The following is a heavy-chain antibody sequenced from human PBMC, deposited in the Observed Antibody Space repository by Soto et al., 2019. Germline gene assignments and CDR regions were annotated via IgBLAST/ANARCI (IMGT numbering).Heavy chain of an antibody. CDR1: GFTFSSYE. Sequence: GGSLRLSCAASGFTFSSYEMNWVRQAPGKGLEWVSYISSSGSTIYYADSVKGRFTISRDNAKNSLYLQMNSLRAEDTAVYYCARAPDILTGYYRARYYYYGMDVWGQGTTVTVSS. CDR3: ARAPDILTGYYRARYYYYGMDV. J-gene: IGHJ6*02. CDR2: ISSSGSTI. V-gene: IGHV3-48*03. D-gene: IGHD3-9*01.